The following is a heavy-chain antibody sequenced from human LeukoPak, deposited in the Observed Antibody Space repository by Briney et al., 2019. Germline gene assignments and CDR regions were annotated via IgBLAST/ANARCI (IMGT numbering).Heavy chain of an antibody. Sequence: GSSVKVSCKASGGTFSSYAISWVRQAPGQGLEWMGGIIPIFGTANYAQKFQGRVTITADESTSTAYMELSSLRSEDTAVYYCARETGYSSGWYSYYFDYWGQGTLVTVSS. CDR2: IIPIFGTA. J-gene: IGHJ4*02. CDR1: GGTFSSYA. V-gene: IGHV1-69*01. CDR3: ARETGYSSGWYSYYFDY. D-gene: IGHD6-19*01.